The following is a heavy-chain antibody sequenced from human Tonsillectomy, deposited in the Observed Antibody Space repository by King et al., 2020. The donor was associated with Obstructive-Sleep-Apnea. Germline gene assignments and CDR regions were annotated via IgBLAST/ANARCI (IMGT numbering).Heavy chain of an antibody. Sequence: VQLVESGGGVVQPGGSLRLSCSASGFAFSNYGIHWVRQAPGRGLEWVAFVRYDGRNTYYADSVKGRFTISRDNTKNTLYLQMNSLRPEDTAIFYCAKEDRVLPPAHYYYSGLDIWGQGTTVTVSS. D-gene: IGHD2/OR15-2a*01. J-gene: IGHJ6*02. V-gene: IGHV3-30*02. CDR2: VRYDGRNT. CDR1: GFAFSNYG. CDR3: AKEDRVLPPAHYYYSGLDI.